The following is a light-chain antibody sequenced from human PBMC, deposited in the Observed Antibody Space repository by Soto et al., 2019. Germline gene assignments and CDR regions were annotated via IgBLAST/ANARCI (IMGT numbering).Light chain of an antibody. Sequence: DIQMTQSPSSVAASVGDRVTITCRASQGISSWLAWYQKKPGKAPKLLIYAASSLQSGVPSRFSGSGSGTEFPLTISILQPEDFATYYCQHTNSFHLTFGQGTKVEIK. CDR3: QHTNSFHLT. J-gene: IGKJ1*01. CDR2: AAS. V-gene: IGKV1-12*01. CDR1: QGISSW.